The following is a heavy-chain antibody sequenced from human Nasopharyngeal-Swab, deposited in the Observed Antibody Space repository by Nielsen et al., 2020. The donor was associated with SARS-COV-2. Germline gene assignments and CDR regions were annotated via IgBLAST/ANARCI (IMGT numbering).Heavy chain of an antibody. CDR1: GFTFDDYV. D-gene: IGHD3-16*02. CDR3: AKVPLGELTLWGSYDY. CDR2: ISEDGGRT. V-gene: IGHV3-43*02. J-gene: IGHJ4*02. Sequence: GESLKISCAASGFTFDDYVMHWVRQAPGKGLEWVSLISEDGGRTYYADSVKGRFTISRDNSRDSLYLQMNSLRTEDTAFYYCAKVPLGELTLWGSYDYWGQGTLVTVSS.